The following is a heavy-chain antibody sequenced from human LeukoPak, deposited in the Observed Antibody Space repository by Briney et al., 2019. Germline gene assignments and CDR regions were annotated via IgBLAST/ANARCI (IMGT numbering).Heavy chain of an antibody. CDR2: LSDTGDSR. D-gene: IGHD2-8*01. CDR3: AKGDCASGSCYFDD. CDR1: GFTLSKHP. J-gene: IGHJ4*02. Sequence: GGALRLSCAASGFTLSKHPMYWVRQAPAKGREWVSSLSDTGDSRHYADSVKGRFTISRDSARSALYLQMNSLRAEDTAVYYCAKGDCASGSCYFDDWGQGSQVTVSS. V-gene: IGHV3-23*01.